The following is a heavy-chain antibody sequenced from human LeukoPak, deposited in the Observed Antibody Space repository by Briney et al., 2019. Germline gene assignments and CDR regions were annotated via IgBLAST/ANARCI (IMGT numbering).Heavy chain of an antibody. CDR1: GFTFSSYE. CDR2: ISSSSSTI. J-gene: IGHJ4*02. Sequence: GGSLRLSCAASGFTFSSYEMNWVRQAPGKGLEWVSYISSSSSTIYYADSVKGRFTISRDNAKNSLYLQMNSLRAEDTAVYYCARNNYGDYESFDYWGQGTLVTVSS. D-gene: IGHD4-17*01. CDR3: ARNNYGDYESFDY. V-gene: IGHV3-48*03.